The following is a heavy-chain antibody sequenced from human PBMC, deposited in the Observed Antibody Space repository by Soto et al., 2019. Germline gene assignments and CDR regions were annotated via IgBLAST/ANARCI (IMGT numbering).Heavy chain of an antibody. J-gene: IGHJ6*02. CDR1: GGTFSSYA. CDR3: ARLRGDIVAGYYYYGMDV. CDR2: IIPIFGTA. V-gene: IGHV1-69*13. D-gene: IGHD5-12*01. Sequence: SVKVSCKASGGTFSSYAISWVRQAPGQGLEWMGGIIPIFGTANYAQKFQGRVTITADESTSTAYMELSSLRSEDTAVYYCARLRGDIVAGYYYYGMDVWGQGTTVTVSS.